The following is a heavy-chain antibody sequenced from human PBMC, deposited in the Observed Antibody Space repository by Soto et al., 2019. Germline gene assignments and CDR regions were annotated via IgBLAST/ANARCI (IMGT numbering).Heavy chain of an antibody. J-gene: IGHJ4*02. CDR2: ITISSSSI. D-gene: IGHD3-22*01. V-gene: IGHV3-21*01. CDR1: GFTFSRYS. Sequence: GSLRLSCVASGFTFSRYSMNWVRQAPGKGLEWVSSITISSSSIYYADSVKGRFTISRDNAKSSLYLQMNSLRAEDTARYYCARDYYYDSSGYSPLDYWGQGTLVTVSS. CDR3: ARDYYYDSSGYSPLDY.